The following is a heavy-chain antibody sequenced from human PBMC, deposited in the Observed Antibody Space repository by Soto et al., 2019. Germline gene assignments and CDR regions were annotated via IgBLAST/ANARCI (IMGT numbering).Heavy chain of an antibody. Sequence: EVQLVESGGGLVQPGRSLRLSCAASGFRFDDYGMHWVRQVPGKGLEWVSGISYYSGSIGYADSVKGRFTISRDNAKNSLYLKMNSQKAEDTGLYFCAKRMGCTANCMDVWGQGTTVTVSS. CDR2: ISYYSGSI. CDR3: AKRMGCTANCMDV. V-gene: IGHV3-9*01. D-gene: IGHD1-7*01. J-gene: IGHJ6*02. CDR1: GFRFDDYG.